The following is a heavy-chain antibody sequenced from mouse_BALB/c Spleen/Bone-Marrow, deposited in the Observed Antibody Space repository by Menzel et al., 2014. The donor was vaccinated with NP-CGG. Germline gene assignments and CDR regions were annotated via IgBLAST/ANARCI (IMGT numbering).Heavy chain of an antibody. D-gene: IGHD2-2*01. CDR1: GFTFTDYY. Sequence: EVHLVESGGGLVQPGGSLRLSCATSGFTFTDYYMSWVRQPPGKALEWLGFISNKANGYTTEYSASVKGRFTISRDNSQSILYLQMNNLRAENSATYYCASDINYGYYWYFDVWGAGTTVTVSS. CDR3: ASDINYGYYWYFDV. J-gene: IGHJ1*01. CDR2: ISNKANGYTT. V-gene: IGHV7-3*02.